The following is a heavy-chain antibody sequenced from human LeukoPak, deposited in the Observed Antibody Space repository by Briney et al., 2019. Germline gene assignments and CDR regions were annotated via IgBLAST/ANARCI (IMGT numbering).Heavy chain of an antibody. D-gene: IGHD2-2*02. CDR3: ARGRSATAIRPYFDS. Sequence: GGSLRLSCTASGFTISNNYMTWVRQAPGKGLEWVSVIYGSGSTFYAESVKGRFTISRDSSENTLYLQMDSLTAEDTAVYYCARGRSATAIRPYFDSWGQGTLVTVSS. CDR1: GFTISNNY. CDR2: IYGSGST. V-gene: IGHV3-66*01. J-gene: IGHJ4*02.